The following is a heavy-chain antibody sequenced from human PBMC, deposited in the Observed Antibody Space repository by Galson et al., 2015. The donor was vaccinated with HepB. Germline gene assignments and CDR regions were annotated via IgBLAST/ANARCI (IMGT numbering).Heavy chain of an antibody. V-gene: IGHV3-21*01. CDR3: ARRRSSWYLDY. D-gene: IGHD6-13*01. J-gene: IGHJ4*02. CDR1: GFTFRSYS. CDR2: ISSSRSYI. Sequence: SLRLSCAASGFTFRSYSMNWVRQAPGKGLEWVSSISSSRSYIYYADSVKGRFTISRDNAKNTLYLQMNSLRAEDTAVYYCARRRSSWYLDYWGQGTLVTVSS.